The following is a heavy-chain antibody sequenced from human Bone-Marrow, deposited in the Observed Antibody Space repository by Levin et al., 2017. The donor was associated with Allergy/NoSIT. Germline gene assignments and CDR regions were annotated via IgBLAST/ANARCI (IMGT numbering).Heavy chain of an antibody. CDR1: GFSFNDHS. Sequence: GGFLRLSCAASGFSFNDHSMNWVRQAPGKGLEWVGRTRNKANIYTTEYAASVKGRFTISRDDSRSSLFLQMNSLQTEDTAVYYCAREGDSSAYYIDFDYWGQGTLVTVSS. D-gene: IGHD6-19*01. J-gene: IGHJ4*02. V-gene: IGHV3-72*01. CDR3: AREGDSSAYYIDFDY. CDR2: TRNKANIYTT.